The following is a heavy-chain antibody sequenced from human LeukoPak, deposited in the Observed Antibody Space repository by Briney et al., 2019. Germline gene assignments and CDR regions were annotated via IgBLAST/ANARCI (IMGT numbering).Heavy chain of an antibody. CDR3: AKGQWEPTGGVDY. CDR2: ISYDGSNK. J-gene: IGHJ4*02. Sequence: GGSLRLSCAASGFTFSSYGMHWVRQAPGKGLEWVAVISYDGSNKYYADSVKGRFTISRDNSKNTLYLQMNSLRAEDTAVYYCAKGQWEPTGGVDYWGQGTLVTVSS. CDR1: GFTFSSYG. D-gene: IGHD1-26*01. V-gene: IGHV3-30*18.